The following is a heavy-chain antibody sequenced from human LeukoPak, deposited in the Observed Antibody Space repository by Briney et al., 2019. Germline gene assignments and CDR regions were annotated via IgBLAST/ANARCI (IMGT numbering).Heavy chain of an antibody. CDR2: IYYSGST. CDR3: ARDVKYQLPGSYYYYYYMDV. D-gene: IGHD2-2*01. V-gene: IGHV4-59*01. J-gene: IGHJ6*03. CDR1: GGSFSGYY. Sequence: SETLSLTCAVYGGSFSGYYWSWIRQPPGKGLEWIGYIYYSGSTNYNPSLKSRVTISVDTSKNQFSLKLSSVTAADTAVYYCARDVKYQLPGSYYYYYYMDVWGKGTTVTVSS.